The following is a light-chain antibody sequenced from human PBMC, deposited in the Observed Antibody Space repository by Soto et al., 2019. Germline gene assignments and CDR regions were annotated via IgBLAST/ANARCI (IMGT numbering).Light chain of an antibody. CDR3: QQRNGWPRT. CDR1: QSITSS. V-gene: IGKV3-15*01. J-gene: IGKJ1*01. CDR2: AAS. Sequence: EIVMTQSPATVSVFPGESATLSCRASQSITSSVAWYQQKPGQAPKLLIYAASTRAKGISDRFSGSGSGTEFTLAISGLQSEDFAVYYCQQRNGWPRTFGQGTKVDIK.